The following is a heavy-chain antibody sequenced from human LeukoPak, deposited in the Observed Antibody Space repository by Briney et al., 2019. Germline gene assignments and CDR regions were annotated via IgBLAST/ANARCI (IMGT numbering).Heavy chain of an antibody. CDR2: MNPNSGNT. CDR1: GYTFTSYD. V-gene: IGHV1-8*01. CDR3: ARSFVVVTLFGIDV. J-gene: IGHJ6*02. Sequence: ASVKVSCKASGYTFTSYDINWVRQATGQGLEWMGWMNPNSGNTGYAQKFQGRVTMTRNTSISTAYMELSSLRSEDTAVYYCARSFVVVTLFGIDVWGQGTTVTVSS. D-gene: IGHD2-21*02.